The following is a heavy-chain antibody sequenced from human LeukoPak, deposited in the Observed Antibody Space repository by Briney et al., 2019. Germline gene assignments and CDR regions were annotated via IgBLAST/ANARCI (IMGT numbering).Heavy chain of an antibody. J-gene: IGHJ4*02. CDR3: ARSSDSSGYYDYFDY. D-gene: IGHD3-22*01. Sequence: GESLKISCKGSGYSFTRYWIGWVRQMPGEGLEWMAIIYPGDSDTRYSPSLQGQVTISADKSISTAYLQWSSLKASDTAMYYCARSSDSSGYYDYFDYWGQGTLVTVSS. CDR1: GYSFTRYW. V-gene: IGHV5-51*01. CDR2: IYPGDSDT.